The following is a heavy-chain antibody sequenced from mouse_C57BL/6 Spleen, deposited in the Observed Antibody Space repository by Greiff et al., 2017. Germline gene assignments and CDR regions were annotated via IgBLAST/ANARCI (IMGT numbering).Heavy chain of an antibody. J-gene: IGHJ3*01. V-gene: IGHV5-2*01. CDR2: INSDGGST. CDR1: EYEFPSHD. Sequence: EVQLQQSGGGLVQPGESLKLSCESNEYEFPSHDMSWVRKTPEKRLELVAAINSDGGSTYYPDTMERRFIISRDNTKKNLYLQMSSLRSEDTALYYCARLGYDGYPFAYWGQGTLVTVSA. CDR3: ARLGYDGYPFAY. D-gene: IGHD2-3*01.